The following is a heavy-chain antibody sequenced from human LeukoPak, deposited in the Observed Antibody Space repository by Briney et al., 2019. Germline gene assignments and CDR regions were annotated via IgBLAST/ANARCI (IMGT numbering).Heavy chain of an antibody. CDR2: ISGDGSST. Sequence: GGSLRLSCAASGFTFSSFYMHWVRQVPGKGLVWVPRISGDGSSTTYVDSVKCRFTISRDNAKNTLYLQMHSLTAEDTAVYYCAKPFGFMEWLYGGYFDSWGQGTLVTVSS. D-gene: IGHD3-3*01. V-gene: IGHV3-74*01. J-gene: IGHJ4*02. CDR3: AKPFGFMEWLYGGYFDS. CDR1: GFTFSSFY.